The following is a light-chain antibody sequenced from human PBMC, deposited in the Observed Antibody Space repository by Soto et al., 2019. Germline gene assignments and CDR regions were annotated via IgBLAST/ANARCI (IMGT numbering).Light chain of an antibody. CDR3: QQYNSDSPT. CDR1: QSISSW. V-gene: IGKV1-5*01. J-gene: IGKJ1*01. Sequence: DIQMTHSPSTLSASVGDRVTITCRASQSISSWLAWYQQKPGKAPKLLIYDASTLESGVPSRFGGSGSGTEFSLTISSLQPDDFATYYCQQYNSDSPTFGQGTKVEIK. CDR2: DAS.